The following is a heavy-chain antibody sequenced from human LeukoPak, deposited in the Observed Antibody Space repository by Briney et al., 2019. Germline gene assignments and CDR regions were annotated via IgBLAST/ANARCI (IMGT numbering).Heavy chain of an antibody. J-gene: IGHJ4*02. CDR3: AKDQAVRGVSYY. V-gene: IGHV3-23*01. CDR2: ISGSGGGT. CDR1: GFTFSSDA. Sequence: GGSLRLSCAASGFTFSSDAMSWVRQAPGKGLGWGSAISGSGGGTYYADSVKGRFTISRDNSKNTLYLQMNSLRAEDTAVYYCAKDQAVRGVSYYWGQGTLVTVSS. D-gene: IGHD3-10*01.